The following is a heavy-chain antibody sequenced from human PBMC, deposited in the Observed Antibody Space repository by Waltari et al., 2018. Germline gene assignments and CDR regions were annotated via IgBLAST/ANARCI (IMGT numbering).Heavy chain of an antibody. CDR2: IKQDGRDI. J-gene: IGHJ4*02. Sequence: EVQLVESGGGLVQPGGSLRLSCLVSGFTFSDYWMSWVRQAPGKGLEWVANIKQDGRDIYYADSVKGRFTISRDNAKNSLYLQMNSLRAEDTAVYYCARDVGNVGGNYWGQGTLVIVSS. V-gene: IGHV3-7*01. D-gene: IGHD3-10*01. CDR3: ARDVGNVGGNY. CDR1: GFTFSDYW.